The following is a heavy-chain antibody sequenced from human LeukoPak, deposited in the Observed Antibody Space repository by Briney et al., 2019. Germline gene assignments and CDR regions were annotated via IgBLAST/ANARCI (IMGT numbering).Heavy chain of an antibody. J-gene: IGHJ5*02. CDR3: ARGPRIVVVVAATHYWFDP. CDR1: GGSISSGDYY. D-gene: IGHD2-15*01. Sequence: SETLSLTCTVSGGSISSGDYYWSWIRQPPGKGLEWIGYIYYSGSTYYNPSLKSRVTISVDTSKNQFSLKLSSVTVADTAVYYCARGPRIVVVVAATHYWFDPWGQGTLVTVSS. CDR2: IYYSGST. V-gene: IGHV4-30-4*01.